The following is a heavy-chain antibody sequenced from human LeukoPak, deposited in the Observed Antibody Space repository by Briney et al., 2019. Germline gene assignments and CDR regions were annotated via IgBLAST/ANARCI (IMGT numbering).Heavy chain of an antibody. CDR3: ARGGSMVRGVIPRDY. Sequence: SETLSLTCAVYGGSFSGYYWSWIRQPPGKGLEWIGEINHSGSTNYNPSLKSRVTISVDTSKNQFSLKLSSETAADTAVYFCARGGSMVRGVIPRDYWGQGTLVTVSS. CDR1: GGSFSGYY. CDR2: INHSGST. J-gene: IGHJ4*02. D-gene: IGHD3-10*01. V-gene: IGHV4-34*01.